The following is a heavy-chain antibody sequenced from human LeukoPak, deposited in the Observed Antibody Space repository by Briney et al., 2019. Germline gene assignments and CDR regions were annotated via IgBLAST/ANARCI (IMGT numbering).Heavy chain of an antibody. CDR1: GFTFSSGA. D-gene: IGHD6-19*01. CDR2: ITNNGSTI. J-gene: IGHJ6*02. Sequence: PGGSLRLSCAASGFTFSSGAMSWVRQAPGKGLEWVSYITNNGSTIYYADSVKGRFTISRDKAENSLYLQMNSLRAEDTAIYYCARDQWLAYYYHGMDVWGQGTTVTVSS. CDR3: ARDQWLAYYYHGMDV. V-gene: IGHV3-48*01.